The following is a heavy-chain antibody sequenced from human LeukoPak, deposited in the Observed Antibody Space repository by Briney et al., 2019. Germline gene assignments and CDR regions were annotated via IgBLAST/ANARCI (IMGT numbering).Heavy chain of an antibody. CDR2: LNAGNGNT. J-gene: IGHJ4*02. Sequence: ASAKVSCRASGYTFTSYAMHWVRPAPGQRPEWMGWLNAGNGNTKHSQKFQGRVTITSDTSASTAYMELSCLRSKATAVYYCARVQSAYCSSTSCYGGYFDYWGQGTLVTVSS. CDR3: ARVQSAYCSSTSCYGGYFDY. D-gene: IGHD2-2*01. CDR1: GYTFTSYA. V-gene: IGHV1-3*01.